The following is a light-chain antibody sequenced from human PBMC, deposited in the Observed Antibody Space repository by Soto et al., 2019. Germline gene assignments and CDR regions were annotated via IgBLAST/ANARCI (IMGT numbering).Light chain of an antibody. Sequence: QAVVTQEPSFSVSPGGTVTLTCGLSSGSVSTIYYPSWYQQTPGQAPRTLIYSTNTRSSGVPDRFSGSILGNKAALTITGAQADDESDYSWVLYMGSGISVFGGGTKLTVL. CDR3: VLYMGSGISV. CDR1: SGSVSTIYY. V-gene: IGLV8-61*01. J-gene: IGLJ2*01. CDR2: STN.